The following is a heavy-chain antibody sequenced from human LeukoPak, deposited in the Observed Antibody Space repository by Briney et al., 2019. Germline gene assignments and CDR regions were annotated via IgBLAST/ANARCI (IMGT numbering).Heavy chain of an antibody. Sequence: GGSLRLSCAASGFTFSSYEMNWVRQAPGKGLEWVSYISSSGSTIYYADSVKGRFTISRDNAKNSLYLQMNSLRAEDTAVYYCAREPTGYYFDYWGQGTLVTVSS. V-gene: IGHV3-48*03. J-gene: IGHJ4*02. CDR2: ISSSGSTI. CDR3: AREPTGYYFDY. CDR1: GFTFSSYE. D-gene: IGHD3-9*01.